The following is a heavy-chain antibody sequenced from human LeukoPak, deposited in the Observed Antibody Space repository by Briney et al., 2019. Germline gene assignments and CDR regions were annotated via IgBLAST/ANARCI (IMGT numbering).Heavy chain of an antibody. CDR1: GFTFSNYA. CDR2: ISYDGSNI. D-gene: IGHD2-21*02. CDR3: AREGLVVVTAMGSFYYYYYMDV. Sequence: GRSLRLSCAASGFTFSNYAIHWVRQAPGKGLEWVAVISYDGSNIYYADSVKGRFTISRDNSKNTLYLQMNSLRPEDTAMYYCAREGLVVVTAMGSFYYYYYMDVWGKGTTVTVS. J-gene: IGHJ6*03. V-gene: IGHV3-30*04.